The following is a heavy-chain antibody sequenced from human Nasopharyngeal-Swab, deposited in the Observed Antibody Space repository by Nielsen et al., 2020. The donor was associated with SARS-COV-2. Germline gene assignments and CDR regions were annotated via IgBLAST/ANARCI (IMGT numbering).Heavy chain of an antibody. Sequence: GGSLRLSCAASGFTFSSYDMHWVRHATGKGLEWVSAIGTAADTYYSDSVKGRFTMSRENAKNSVYLEMNNLGAGDTAVYYCARAGVACPGEHCYSYYYYGMDIWGQGTTVTVSS. CDR1: GFTFSSYD. J-gene: IGHJ6*02. CDR2: IGTAADT. V-gene: IGHV3-13*01. CDR3: ARAGVACPGEHCYSYYYYGMDI. D-gene: IGHD3-16*01.